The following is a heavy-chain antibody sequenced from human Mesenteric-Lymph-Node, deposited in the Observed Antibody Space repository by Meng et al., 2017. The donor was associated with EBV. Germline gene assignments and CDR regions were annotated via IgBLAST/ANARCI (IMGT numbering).Heavy chain of an antibody. D-gene: IGHD6-13*01. J-gene: IGHJ4*02. CDR3: ARVIYSGSRYPSVFDY. CDR1: GCAIGGANY. V-gene: IGHV4-30-4*01. CDR2: IYYSGNT. Sequence: PRLESGPGLVKPSETLSLTCSVSGCAIGGANYWSWIRQPPGKGLEWIGYIYYSGNTYYNPSLESRVTISIDTSKSQVSLKLTSVTAADTAVYYCARVIYSGSRYPSVFDYWGQGNLVTASS.